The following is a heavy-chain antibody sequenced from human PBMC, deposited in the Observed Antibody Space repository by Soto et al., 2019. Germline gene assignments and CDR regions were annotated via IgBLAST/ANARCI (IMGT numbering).Heavy chain of an antibody. CDR2: INPNSGST. D-gene: IGHD3-3*01. Sequence: ASVKVSCKASGYTFTGYYMHWVRQAPGQGLEWMGWINPNSGSTNYAQKFQGWVTMTRDTSISTAYMELSRLRSDDTAVYYCARDRRKDFWSGYYKAYYYYGMDVWGQGTTVTVSS. J-gene: IGHJ6*02. CDR3: ARDRRKDFWSGYYKAYYYYGMDV. CDR1: GYTFTGYY. V-gene: IGHV1-2*04.